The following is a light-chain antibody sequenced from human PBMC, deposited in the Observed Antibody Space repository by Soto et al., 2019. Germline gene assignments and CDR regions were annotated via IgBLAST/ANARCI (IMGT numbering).Light chain of an antibody. CDR3: QQYNDWPYT. Sequence: ERVMTQSPAILSVSPGERVTLSCRASQSVSSDLAWYQQKPGQAPRFLIYGASSRAAGVPVRFSASGSGTDFTLTITGLQSEAYGVYYCQQYNDWPYTFGQGTKLEI. CDR2: GAS. CDR1: QSVSSD. V-gene: IGKV3-15*01. J-gene: IGKJ2*01.